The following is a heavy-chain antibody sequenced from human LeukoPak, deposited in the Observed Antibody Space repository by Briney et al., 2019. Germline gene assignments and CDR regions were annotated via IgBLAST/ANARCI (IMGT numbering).Heavy chain of an antibody. D-gene: IGHD4-17*01. J-gene: IGHJ3*02. CDR1: GFTFSSHS. CDR2: IKGDGRSI. Sequence: GGSLRLSCTASGFTFSSHSLHWVRQVPGKGLVWVSRIKGDGRSITYADSVKGRFTISRDNAKNTLYLQMNSLRAEDTAVYYCARVLPTAKDAFDIWGQGTMVTVSS. V-gene: IGHV3-74*01. CDR3: ARVLPTAKDAFDI.